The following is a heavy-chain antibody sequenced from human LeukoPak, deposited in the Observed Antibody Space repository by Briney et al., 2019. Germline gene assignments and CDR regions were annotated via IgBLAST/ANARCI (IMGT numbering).Heavy chain of an antibody. Sequence: SETLSLTCTVSGGSISSYYWSWIRQPPGKGLEWIGYIYYSGSTNYNPSLKSRVTISVDTSKNQFSLKLSSVTAADTAVYYCARVPTSNDFWSGYYLSWFDPWGQGTLVTVSS. D-gene: IGHD3-3*01. J-gene: IGHJ5*02. CDR3: ARVPTSNDFWSGYYLSWFDP. V-gene: IGHV4-59*01. CDR1: GGSISSYY. CDR2: IYYSGST.